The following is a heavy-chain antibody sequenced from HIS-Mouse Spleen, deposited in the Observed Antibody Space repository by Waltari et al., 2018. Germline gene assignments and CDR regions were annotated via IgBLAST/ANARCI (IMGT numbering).Heavy chain of an antibody. V-gene: IGHV3-23*01. J-gene: IGHJ4*02. D-gene: IGHD2-21*01. CDR1: GFTFSSHA. CDR2: ISGSGGST. CDR3: AKSRGGDCYDY. Sequence: EVQLFESGGCLVQPGGSLRLSCAASGFTFSSHAIRWVRQAPGKGLEWVSAISGSGGSTYYADSVKGRFTISRDNSKNTLYLQMNSLRAEDTAVYYCAKSRGGDCYDYWGQGTLVTVSS.